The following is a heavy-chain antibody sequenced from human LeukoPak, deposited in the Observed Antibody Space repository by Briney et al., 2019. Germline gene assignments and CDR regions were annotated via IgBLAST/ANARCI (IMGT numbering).Heavy chain of an antibody. D-gene: IGHD5-12*01. CDR3: AKDGDIVATSPDY. V-gene: IGHV3-9*01. J-gene: IGHJ4*02. Sequence: GRSLRLSCAASGSTFDDYAMHWVRQAPGKGLEWVSGISWNSGSIGYADSVKGRFTISRDNAKNSLYLQMNSLRAEDTALYYCAKDGDIVATSPDYWGQGTLVTVSS. CDR2: ISWNSGSI. CDR1: GSTFDDYA.